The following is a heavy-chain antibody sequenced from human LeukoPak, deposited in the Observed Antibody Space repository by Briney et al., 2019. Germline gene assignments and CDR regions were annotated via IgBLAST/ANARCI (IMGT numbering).Heavy chain of an antibody. J-gene: IGHJ4*02. V-gene: IGHV1-46*01. CDR3: ARETRSLVIGAAAGPWNY. CDR1: RYTFSSYY. D-gene: IGHD6-13*01. Sequence: ASVKVSCKASRYTFSSYYMHWVRQAPGQGLEWMGIINPSGDTTSYAQKFQDRVTMTRDTSTSTVYMELSSLRSEDTAVYYCARETRSLVIGAAAGPWNYWGQGTLVTVSS. CDR2: INPSGDTT.